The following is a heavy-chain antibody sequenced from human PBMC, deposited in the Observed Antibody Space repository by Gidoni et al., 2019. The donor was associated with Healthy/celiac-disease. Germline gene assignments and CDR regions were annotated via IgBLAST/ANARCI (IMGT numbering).Heavy chain of an antibody. CDR1: GGSFSGYY. J-gene: IGHJ5*02. CDR2: INHSGST. Sequence: QVQLQQWGAGLLKPSETLSLTCAVYGGSFSGYYWSWIRQPPGKGLECIGEINHSGSTNYNPSLKSRVTISVDTSKNQFSLKLSSVTAADTAVYYCASSPREPEPAVRRNWFDPWGQGTLVTVSS. V-gene: IGHV4-34*01. D-gene: IGHD2-2*01. CDR3: ASSPREPEPAVRRNWFDP.